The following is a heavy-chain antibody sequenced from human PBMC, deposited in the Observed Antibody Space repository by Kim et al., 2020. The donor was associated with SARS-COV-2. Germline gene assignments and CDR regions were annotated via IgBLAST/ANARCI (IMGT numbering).Heavy chain of an antibody. V-gene: IGHV3-23*01. D-gene: IGHD6-6*01. CDR3: AKYPKLRGIAARPNAFDI. Sequence: GGSLRLSCAASGFTFSSYAMSWVRQAPGKGLEWVSAISGSGGSPYYADSVKGRFTISRDNSKNTLYLQMNSLRAEDTAVYYCAKYPKLRGIAARPNAFDIWGQGTMVTVSS. CDR2: ISGSGGSP. CDR1: GFTFSSYA. J-gene: IGHJ3*02.